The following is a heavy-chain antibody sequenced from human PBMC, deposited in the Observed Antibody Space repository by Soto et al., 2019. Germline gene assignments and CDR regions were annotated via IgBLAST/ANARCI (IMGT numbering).Heavy chain of an antibody. CDR3: AQPPYYDILTGYSVRDY. CDR1: GFTFSSYA. D-gene: IGHD3-9*01. Sequence: GGSLRLSCAASGFTFSSYAMSWVRQAPGKGLEWVSAISGSGGSTYYADSVKGRFTISRDNSKNTPYLQMNSLRAEDTAVYYCAQPPYYDILTGYSVRDYWGQGTLVTVSS. V-gene: IGHV3-23*01. CDR2: ISGSGGST. J-gene: IGHJ4*02.